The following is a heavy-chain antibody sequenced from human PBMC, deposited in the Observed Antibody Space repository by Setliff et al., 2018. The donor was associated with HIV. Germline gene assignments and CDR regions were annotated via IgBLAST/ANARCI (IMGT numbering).Heavy chain of an antibody. Sequence: ASVKVSCKVSGYTLTELSMHWVRQAPGKGLEWMGGFDPEDGETIYAQKFQGRVTMTEDTSTDTAYMELSSLRSEDTAVYYCAKDISCTGGSCKNFDYWGQGTLVTVSS. CDR1: GYTLTELS. D-gene: IGHD2-15*01. CDR2: FDPEDGET. V-gene: IGHV1-24*01. J-gene: IGHJ4*02. CDR3: AKDISCTGGSCKNFDY.